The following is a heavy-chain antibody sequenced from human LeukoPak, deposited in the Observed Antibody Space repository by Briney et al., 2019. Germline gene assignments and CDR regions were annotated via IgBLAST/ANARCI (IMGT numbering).Heavy chain of an antibody. CDR1: GASISSSGYY. D-gene: IGHD2-21*02. CDR3: ARHRSEHIVVVTATHFDY. CDR2: IYYSGSI. V-gene: IGHV4-39*01. Sequence: KTSETLSLTCTVSGASISSSGYYWGWIRQPPGKGLEWIGSIYYSGSIYYSPSLKSRVTISVDTSKNQFSLTLSSVTAADTAVYYCARHRSEHIVVVTATHFDYWGQGTLVTVSS. J-gene: IGHJ4*02.